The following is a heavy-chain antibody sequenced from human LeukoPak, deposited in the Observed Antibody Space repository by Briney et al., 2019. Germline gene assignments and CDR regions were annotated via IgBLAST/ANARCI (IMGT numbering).Heavy chain of an antibody. CDR2: INHSGGT. J-gene: IGHJ5*02. CDR3: ARHEYSGSYYGLSWFDP. V-gene: IGHV4-34*01. D-gene: IGHD1-26*01. CDR1: GGSFSGYY. Sequence: SETLSLTCAVYGGSFSGYYWSWIRQPPGKGLEWIGEINHSGGTIYNPSLKSRVTISVDTSKNQLSLKLSSLTAADTAVYYCARHEYSGSYYGLSWFDPWGQGTLVTVSS.